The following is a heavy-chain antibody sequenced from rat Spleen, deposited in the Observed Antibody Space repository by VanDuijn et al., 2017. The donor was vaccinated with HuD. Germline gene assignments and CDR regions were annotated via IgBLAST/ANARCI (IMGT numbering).Heavy chain of an antibody. CDR2: MWYDGDT. D-gene: IGHD1-6*01. CDR1: GFSLTTYS. J-gene: IGHJ3*01. Sequence: QVQLRESGPGLVQPSETLSLTCTVSGFSLTTYSVSWVRQPSGKGPEWMAKMWYDGDTAYNSVLKSRLSISRDTSKSQVFLKMNSLQTEDTARYFGARGKYTTDWFAYWGQGTLVTVSS. V-gene: IGHV2-34*01. CDR3: ARGKYTTDWFAY.